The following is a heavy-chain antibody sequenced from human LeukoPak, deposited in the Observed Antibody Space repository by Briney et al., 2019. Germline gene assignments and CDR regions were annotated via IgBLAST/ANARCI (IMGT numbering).Heavy chain of an antibody. CDR3: ARGRLVVTALDY. D-gene: IGHD2-21*02. CDR1: GFTFSSYT. V-gene: IGHV3-64*01. Sequence: GGSLRLSCAASGFTFSSYTMHWVRQAPGKGLEYVSAITTNGGRTYYANSFKGRFTISRDNSESTLYLQMGSLRTEDMAVYYCARGRLVVTALDYWGQGTLVTVSS. J-gene: IGHJ4*02. CDR2: ITTNGGRT.